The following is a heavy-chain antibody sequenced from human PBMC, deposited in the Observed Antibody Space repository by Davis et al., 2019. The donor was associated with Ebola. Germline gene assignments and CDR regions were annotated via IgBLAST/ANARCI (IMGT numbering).Heavy chain of an antibody. Sequence: GESLKISCAASGFTFSIYGMHWVRQAPGKGLEWVAVIWYDGSNKYYADSVKGRFTISRDNSKNTLYLQMNSLRAEDTAVYYCARTRSSTYYYGSGSYYTAHPFDYWGQGTLVTVSS. CDR2: IWYDGSNK. V-gene: IGHV3-33*01. D-gene: IGHD3-10*01. CDR3: ARTRSSTYYYGSGSYYTAHPFDY. J-gene: IGHJ4*02. CDR1: GFTFSIYG.